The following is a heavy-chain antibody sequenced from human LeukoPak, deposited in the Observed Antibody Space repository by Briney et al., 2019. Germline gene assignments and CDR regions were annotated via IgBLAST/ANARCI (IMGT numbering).Heavy chain of an antibody. V-gene: IGHV1-69*05. Sequence: SVKVSCKASGGTFSSYAISWVRQAPGQGLEWMGGIIPIFGTTKYAQKFQGRVTITTDEYTSTAYMELSSLRSEDTAVYYCAQRLAAVIAAAGTRGPFDYWGQGTLVTVST. CDR2: IIPIFGTT. CDR1: GGTFSSYA. CDR3: AQRLAAVIAAAGTRGPFDY. D-gene: IGHD6-13*01. J-gene: IGHJ4*02.